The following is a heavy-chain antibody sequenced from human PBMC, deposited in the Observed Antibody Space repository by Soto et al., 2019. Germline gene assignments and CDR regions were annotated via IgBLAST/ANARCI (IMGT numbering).Heavy chain of an antibody. CDR2: IYHSGST. V-gene: IGHV4-30-2*01. D-gene: IGHD3-22*01. CDR3: ARGLMYYYDSSGPIAY. J-gene: IGHJ4*02. Sequence: QLQLQESGSGLVKPSQTLSLTCAVSGGSISSGGDSWSWIRQPPGKGLEWMGYIYHSGSTYYNPSHKSRCTISVDRSKNQLSLKLSSVTAADTAVYYCARGLMYYYDSSGPIAYWGQGTLVTVSS. CDR1: GGSISSGGDS.